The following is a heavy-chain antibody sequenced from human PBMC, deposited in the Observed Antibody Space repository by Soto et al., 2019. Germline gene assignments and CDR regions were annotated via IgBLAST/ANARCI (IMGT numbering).Heavy chain of an antibody. CDR1: GFIFSNFD. CDR3: VRGLPGGFDP. Sequence: PXGSLRLACGDSGFIFSNFDMHWVRQTTEKGLEWVSGIGFAVDTNYSGSVKGRFTISRENAKNSLFLQMNSLRVGDTAVYYCVRGLPGGFDPWGQGTLVTVSS. V-gene: IGHV3-13*01. CDR2: IGFAVDT. J-gene: IGHJ5*02. D-gene: IGHD3-10*01.